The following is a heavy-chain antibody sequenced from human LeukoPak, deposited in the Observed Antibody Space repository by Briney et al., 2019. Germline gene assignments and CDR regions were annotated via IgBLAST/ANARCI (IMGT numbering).Heavy chain of an antibody. D-gene: IGHD5-18*01. V-gene: IGHV1-2*02. CDR1: VYTFTVYY. J-gene: IGHJ4*02. CDR2: INPNRCGT. CDR3: ATLLRGYSYGWWDY. Sequence: ASVKVSCKASVYTFTVYYMHWVRQARGQGLEWMGLINPNRCGTNSAQKFQGRVTMPRETSIGTAYMELNRLRSDDTAVYYCATLLRGYSYGWWDYWGQGTLVTVSS.